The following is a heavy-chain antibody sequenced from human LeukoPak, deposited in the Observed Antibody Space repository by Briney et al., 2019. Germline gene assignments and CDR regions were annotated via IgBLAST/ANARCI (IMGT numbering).Heavy chain of an antibody. CDR1: GFTFSSYE. J-gene: IGHJ4*02. V-gene: IGHV3-48*03. CDR3: ARDLNRGPAAIYDY. D-gene: IGHD2-2*02. CDR2: ISSSGSTI. Sequence: GGSLRLSCAASGFTFSSYEMNWVRQAPGKGLEWVSYISSSGSTIYYADSVKRRFTISRDNAKNSLYLQMNSLRAEDTAVYYCARDLNRGPAAIYDYWGQGTLVTVSS.